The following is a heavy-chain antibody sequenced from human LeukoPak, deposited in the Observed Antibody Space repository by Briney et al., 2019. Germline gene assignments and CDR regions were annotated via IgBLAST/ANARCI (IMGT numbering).Heavy chain of an antibody. CDR2: IYYSGST. V-gene: IGHV4-59*12. Sequence: SETLSLTCTVSGGSISSYYWSWIRQPPGKGLEWIGYIYYSGSTNYNPSLKSRVTISVDTSKNQFSLKLSSVTAADTAVYYCARVPRRQQWLAPGRYYYGMAVWGQGTTVTVSS. D-gene: IGHD6-19*01. CDR1: GGSISSYY. J-gene: IGHJ6*02. CDR3: ARVPRRQQWLAPGRYYYGMAV.